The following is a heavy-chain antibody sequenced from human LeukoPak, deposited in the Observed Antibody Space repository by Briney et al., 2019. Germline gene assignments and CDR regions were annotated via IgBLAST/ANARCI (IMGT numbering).Heavy chain of an antibody. Sequence: SETLSLTCAVYGGSFSGYYWSWIRQPPGKGLEWIGEINHSGSTNYNPSLKSRVTISVDTSKNQFSLKLSSVTAADTAVYYCARVLSGVLMVYAHFDYWGQGTLVTVSS. CDR3: ARVLSGVLMVYAHFDY. CDR1: GGSFSGYY. J-gene: IGHJ4*02. V-gene: IGHV4-34*01. D-gene: IGHD2-8*01. CDR2: INHSGST.